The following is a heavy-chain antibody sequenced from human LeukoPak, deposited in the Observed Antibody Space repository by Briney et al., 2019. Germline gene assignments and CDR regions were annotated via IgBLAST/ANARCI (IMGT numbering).Heavy chain of an antibody. V-gene: IGHV3-15*01. J-gene: IGHJ4*02. Sequence: GGSLRLSCAASGFTFSNAWMSWVRQAPGKGLEWVGRIKSKTDGGTTDYAAPVKGRFTISRDDSKNTLYLQMNSLKTEDTAVYYCTTTLDILTGYPNYFDYWGQGTLVTVSS. CDR2: IKSKTDGGTT. D-gene: IGHD3-9*01. CDR1: GFTFSNAW. CDR3: TTTLDILTGYPNYFDY.